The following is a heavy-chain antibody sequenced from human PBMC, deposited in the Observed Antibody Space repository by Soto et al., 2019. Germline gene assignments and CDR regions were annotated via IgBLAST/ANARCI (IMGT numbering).Heavy chain of an antibody. Sequence: SETLSLTCTVSGGSFSGYYWSWIRQPPGKGLEWIGEINHSGSTNYNPSLKSRVTISVDTSKNQFSLKLSSVTAADTAVYYCARGSVGFLEWLPQWNYYYYYGMDVWGQGTTVTVSS. V-gene: IGHV4-34*01. J-gene: IGHJ6*02. CDR3: ARGSVGFLEWLPQWNYYYYYGMDV. CDR2: INHSGST. CDR1: GGSFSGYY. D-gene: IGHD3-3*02.